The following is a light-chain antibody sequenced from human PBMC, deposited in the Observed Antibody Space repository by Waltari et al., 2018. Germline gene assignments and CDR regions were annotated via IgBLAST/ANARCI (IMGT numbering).Light chain of an antibody. CDR3: QQYYSTPPT. V-gene: IGKV4-1*01. J-gene: IGKJ4*02. Sequence: DIVMTQSPDSLAVSLGERATINCKSSQSVLYSSNNKNYLAWYQQKPGQLPKLLIYWASTRESGVPERGSGSGAGTDFTLTISSLQAADVAVYYCQQYYSTPPTFGGGTKVEIK. CDR2: WAS. CDR1: QSVLYSSNNKNY.